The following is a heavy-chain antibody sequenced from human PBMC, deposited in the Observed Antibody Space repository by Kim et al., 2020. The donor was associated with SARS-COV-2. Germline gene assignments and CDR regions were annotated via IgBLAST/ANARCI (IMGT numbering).Heavy chain of an antibody. J-gene: IGHJ1*01. CDR1: GYTFTSYL. CDR3: ARGHSPDRPWVLLY. CDR2: IDPKSGDT. D-gene: IGHD3-16*01. Sequence: ASVKVSCKASGYTFTSYLIHWVRLRRAPEHGLEWIGYIDPKSGDTIYAQNFQGRVAMTRDTSSNTAYIDLLQLTSDDTSVYFCARGHSPDRPWVLLYWGQ. V-gene: IGHV1-2*02.